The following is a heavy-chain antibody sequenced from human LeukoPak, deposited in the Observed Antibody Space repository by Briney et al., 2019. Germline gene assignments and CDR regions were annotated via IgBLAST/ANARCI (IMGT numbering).Heavy chain of an antibody. V-gene: IGHV1-46*01. J-gene: IGHJ4*02. D-gene: IGHD3-22*01. CDR1: GYTFTSYY. CDR2: INPSGGGT. Sequence: ASVKVSCKASGYTFTSYYMHWVRQAPGQGLEWMGIINPSGGGTSYAQKFQGRVTMTRDTSTSTVYMELSSLRSEDTAVYYCARDLGDYDSSGYYHFDYWGQGTLVTVSS. CDR3: ARDLGDYDSSGYYHFDY.